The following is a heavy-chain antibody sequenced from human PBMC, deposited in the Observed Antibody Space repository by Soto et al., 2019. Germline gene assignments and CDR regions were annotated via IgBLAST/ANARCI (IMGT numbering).Heavy chain of an antibody. CDR1: GGSISSGGYY. CDR3: ARGQNYYDSSGYYLELFDY. J-gene: IGHJ4*02. CDR2: IYYSGST. V-gene: IGHV4-31*03. D-gene: IGHD3-22*01. Sequence: QVQLQESGPGLVKPSQTLSLTCTVSGGSISSGGYYWSWIRQHPGKGLEWIGYIYYSGSTYYNPSLKSRVTISVDPSKNQFSLKLSSVTAADTAVYYCARGQNYYDSSGYYLELFDYWGQGTMVTVSS.